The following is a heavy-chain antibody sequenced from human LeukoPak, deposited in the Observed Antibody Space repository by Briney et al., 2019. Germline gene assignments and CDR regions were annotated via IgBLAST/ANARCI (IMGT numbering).Heavy chain of an antibody. J-gene: IGHJ6*03. Sequence: SETLSLTCTVSGGSISTYYWSWIRQPPGKGLEWIGYIYYSGNTNYNPSLKSRVTISVDTSKNQFSLKLSSVTAADTAVYYCASSVEGYYYYYMDVWGRGATVTISS. CDR2: IYYSGNT. V-gene: IGHV4-59*01. CDR3: ASSVEGYYYYYMDV. D-gene: IGHD3-3*01. CDR1: GGSISTYY.